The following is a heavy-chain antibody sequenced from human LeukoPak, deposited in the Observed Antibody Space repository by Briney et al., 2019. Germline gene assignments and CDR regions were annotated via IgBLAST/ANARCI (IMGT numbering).Heavy chain of an antibody. CDR1: GFTFSSYA. D-gene: IGHD3-3*01. Sequence: PGGSLRLSCAASGFTFSSYAMSWVRQAPGKGLEWVSAISGSGGSTYYADSVKGRFTISRDNSKNTLYLQMNSLRAEDTAVYYCATEPLRFLEWFRDYWGQGTLVTVSS. CDR2: ISGSGGST. J-gene: IGHJ4*02. CDR3: ATEPLRFLEWFRDY. V-gene: IGHV3-23*01.